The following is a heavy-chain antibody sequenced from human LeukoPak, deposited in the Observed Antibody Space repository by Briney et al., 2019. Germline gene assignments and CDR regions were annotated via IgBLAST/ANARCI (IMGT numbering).Heavy chain of an antibody. CDR2: IYHSGST. CDR1: GYSISSGYY. V-gene: IGHV4-38-2*01. D-gene: IGHD3-16*01. CDR3: ARPGAVYDYVSFDY. Sequence: TSETLSLTCAVSGYSISSGYYWGWIRQPLGKGLEWIGSIYHSGSTYYNPSLKSRVTISVDTSKSQFSLKLSSVTAADTAVYYCARPGAVYDYVSFDYWGQGTLVTVSS. J-gene: IGHJ4*02.